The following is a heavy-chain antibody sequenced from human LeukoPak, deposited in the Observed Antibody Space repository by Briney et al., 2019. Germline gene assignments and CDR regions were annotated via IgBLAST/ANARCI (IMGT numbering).Heavy chain of an antibody. V-gene: IGHV1-46*01. CDR2: ITPLSATP. D-gene: IGHD3-10*01. CDR1: GFTFINYY. Sequence: GASLKVSCKASGFTFINYYMHWVRQAPGQGLEWMGRITPLSATPSQSQWIQGRVTITADISTNTVYLDLSSLRSEDTALYFCAGDPPGTPVGFDVWGQGTMVTVS. CDR3: AGDPPGTPVGFDV. J-gene: IGHJ3*01.